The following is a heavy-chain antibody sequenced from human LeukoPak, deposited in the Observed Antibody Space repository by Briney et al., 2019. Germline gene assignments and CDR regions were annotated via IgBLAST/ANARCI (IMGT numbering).Heavy chain of an antibody. V-gene: IGHV3-74*01. CDR3: ASGIAVAGTGGDY. D-gene: IGHD6-19*01. J-gene: IGHJ4*02. CDR1: GSTFSSYW. Sequence: GGSLRLSCAASGSTFSSYWMYWVRQAPGKGLVWVSRINSDGSNTNYADSVKGRFTISRDNAKNTLYLQMNSLRAEDTAVYYCASGIAVAGTGGDYWGQGTLVTVSS. CDR2: INSDGSNT.